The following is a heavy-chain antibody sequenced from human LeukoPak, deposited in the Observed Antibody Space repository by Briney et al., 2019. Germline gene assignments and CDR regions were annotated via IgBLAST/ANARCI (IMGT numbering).Heavy chain of an antibody. J-gene: IGHJ5*02. D-gene: IGHD6-19*01. CDR1: GGSISSYY. V-gene: IGHV4-59*08. CDR3: ARLAVDAVAGTGRWFDP. Sequence: SETLSLTCTVSGGSISSYYWSWIRQPPGKGLEWIGCIYYSGSTNYNPSLKSRVTISVDTSKNQFSLKLSSVTAADTAVYYCARLAVDAVAGTGRWFDPWGQGTLVTVSS. CDR2: IYYSGST.